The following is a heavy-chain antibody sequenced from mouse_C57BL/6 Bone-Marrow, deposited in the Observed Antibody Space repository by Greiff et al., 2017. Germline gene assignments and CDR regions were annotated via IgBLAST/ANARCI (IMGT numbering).Heavy chain of an antibody. CDR1: GYTFTNYW. J-gene: IGHJ4*01. V-gene: IGHV1-63*01. D-gene: IGHD1-1*01. Sequence: VQRVESGAELVRPGTSVKMSCKASGYTFTNYWIGWAKQRPGHGLEWIGDIYPGGGYTNYNEKFKGKATLTADKSSSTAYMQFSSLTSEDSAIYYCARRNYGSSSMDYWGQGTSVTVSS. CDR3: ARRNYGSSSMDY. CDR2: IYPGGGYT.